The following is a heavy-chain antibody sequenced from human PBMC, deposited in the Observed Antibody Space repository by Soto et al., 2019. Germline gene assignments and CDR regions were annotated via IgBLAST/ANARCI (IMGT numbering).Heavy chain of an antibody. J-gene: IGHJ5*02. CDR2: TYYSGST. CDR3: ARDHHSGDYDWFDP. Sequence: SXTLSLTWAVDGGSFSGSYWSWIRQHPGKGLEWIGYTYYSGSTYYNPSLKSRVTISVDTSKNQFSLKLSSVTAADTAVYYCARDHHSGDYDWFDPWGQGTLVTVSS. V-gene: IGHV4-31*11. D-gene: IGHD4-17*01. CDR1: GGSFSGSY.